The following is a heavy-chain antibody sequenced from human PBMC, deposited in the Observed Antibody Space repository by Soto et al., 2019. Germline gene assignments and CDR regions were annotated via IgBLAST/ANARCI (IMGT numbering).Heavy chain of an antibody. Sequence: GGSLRLSCAASGFTFNSYWMHWVRQAPGKELVWVSRLNSDGSSKYYGDSMKGRFTISRDNAENTVYPQMNSLRDEDTAVYFCARGLKDYYALDVWGQGTTVTVSS. CDR1: GFTFNSYW. CDR3: ARGLKDYYALDV. D-gene: IGHD3-16*01. V-gene: IGHV3-74*01. CDR2: LNSDGSSK. J-gene: IGHJ6*02.